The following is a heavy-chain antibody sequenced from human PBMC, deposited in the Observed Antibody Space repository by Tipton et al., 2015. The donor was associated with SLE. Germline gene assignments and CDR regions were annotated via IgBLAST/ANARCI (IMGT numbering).Heavy chain of an antibody. CDR1: GFTFSTYG. CDR2: IKQDGSES. V-gene: IGHV3-7*01. J-gene: IGHJ4*02. Sequence: SLRLSCAASGFTFSTYGMHWVRQAPGKGLEWVANIKQDGSESYYVDSVKGRFTFSRDNAKNSLYLQMNNLRAEDTAVYYCARDGAYCSSTSCPRPFYDYWGQGTLVTVSS. D-gene: IGHD2-2*01. CDR3: ARDGAYCSSTSCPRPFYDY.